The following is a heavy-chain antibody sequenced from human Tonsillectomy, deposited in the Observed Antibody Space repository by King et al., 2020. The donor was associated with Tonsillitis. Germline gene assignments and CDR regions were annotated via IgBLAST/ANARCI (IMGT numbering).Heavy chain of an antibody. CDR2: IKSKTNGGTT. J-gene: IGHJ6*02. D-gene: IGHD4-17*01. CDR1: GFSFSNAW. CDR3: PTDLGDYARYYYYGMDV. V-gene: IGHV3-15*01. Sequence: VQLVESGGGLVKPGGSLRLSCAASGFSFSNAWMSWVRQAPGKGLEWVGRIKSKTNGGTTDYAAPVKGRFTILRDDSKNTLYLQMNSLKTEDTAVYYCPTDLGDYARYYYYGMDVWGQGTTVTVSS.